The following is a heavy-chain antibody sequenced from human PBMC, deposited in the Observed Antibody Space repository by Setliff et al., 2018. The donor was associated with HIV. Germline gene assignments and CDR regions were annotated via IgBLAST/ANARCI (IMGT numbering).Heavy chain of an antibody. V-gene: IGHV4-4*02. CDR3: GGNGYYSIDY. Sequence: TLSLTCAVSGGSISSNRWSWVRQSPGKGLEWIGEIYHSGSTHYNPSLQSRVTISVDKSKSQFSLKLNSVTAADTAVYYCGGNGYYSIDYWGQGTLVTVSS. J-gene: IGHJ4*02. D-gene: IGHD3-22*01. CDR2: IYHSGST. CDR1: GGSISSNR.